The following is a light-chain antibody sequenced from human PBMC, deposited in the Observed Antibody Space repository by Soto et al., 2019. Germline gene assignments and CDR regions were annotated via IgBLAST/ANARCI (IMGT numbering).Light chain of an antibody. Sequence: AIRMTQSPSSLSASTGDRVTITCRASQGISSYLAWYQQKPGKAPKLLIYAASTLQSGVPSRFSGSGSWTDFTLTITCLQSEDFATYYCQQYYSYPYTFGRGTKLEIK. CDR1: QGISSY. J-gene: IGKJ2*01. CDR2: AAS. CDR3: QQYYSYPYT. V-gene: IGKV1-8*01.